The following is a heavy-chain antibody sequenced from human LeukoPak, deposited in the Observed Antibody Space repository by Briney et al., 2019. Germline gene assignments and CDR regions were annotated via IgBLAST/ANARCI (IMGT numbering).Heavy chain of an antibody. CDR2: ISSSSSSI. CDR1: GFTFSSYS. D-gene: IGHD2-15*01. CDR3: ARATGGSFLYYFDY. Sequence: GGSLRLSCVVSGFTFSSYSMNWVRQAPGKGLEWVSYISSSSSSIYYADSVKGRFTISRDNAKNSLYLQMNSLRDEDTAVYYCARATGGSFLYYFDYWGQGTLATVSS. J-gene: IGHJ4*02. V-gene: IGHV3-48*02.